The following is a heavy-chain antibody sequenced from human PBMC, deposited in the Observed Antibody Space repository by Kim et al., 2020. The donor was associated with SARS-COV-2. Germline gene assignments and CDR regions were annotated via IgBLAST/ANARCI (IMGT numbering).Heavy chain of an antibody. CDR3: ARVGLSYYYYAMDV. J-gene: IGHJ6*02. CDR2: ISSTSSHR. CDR1: GFTFSNYS. Sequence: GGSLRLSCAASGFTFSNYSMNWVRQAPGKGLEWVSSISSTSSHRYHAESVRGRFTISRDNAKNSLYLQMNSLRAEDTAVYYCARVGLSYYYYAMDVKGQGTPDTVSS. V-gene: IGHV3-21*01.